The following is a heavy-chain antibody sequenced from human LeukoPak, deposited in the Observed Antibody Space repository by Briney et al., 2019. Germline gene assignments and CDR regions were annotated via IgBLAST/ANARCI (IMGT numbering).Heavy chain of an antibody. CDR2: ITGSSTYI. D-gene: IGHD4-11*01. J-gene: IGHJ5*02. V-gene: IGHV3-21*01. CDR1: GFTFSSYT. Sequence: GGSLRLSCAVSGFTFSSYTMNWVRQAQGKGLEWDSSITGSSTYIYYADSVKGRFTISRDNAKNSLYLQMDNLGAEDTAVYYCARDLTVTSTCWFDLWGQGTLVTVSS. CDR3: ARDLTVTSTCWFDL.